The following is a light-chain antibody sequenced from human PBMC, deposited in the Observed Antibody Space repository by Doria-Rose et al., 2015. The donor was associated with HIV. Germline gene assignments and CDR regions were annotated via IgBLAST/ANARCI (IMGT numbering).Light chain of an antibody. J-gene: IGKJ1*01. CDR2: GAS. CDR3: QQYGSSPVT. Sequence: TQSPGTLSLSQGERATLSCRASQSVTSNYLAWYLQKPGQPPRLLVYGASRRATGIPGRFSGSGSGTDFNLTISRLEPEDFAVYYCQQYGSSPVTFGQGTKVEIK. V-gene: IGKV3-20*01. CDR1: QSVTSNY.